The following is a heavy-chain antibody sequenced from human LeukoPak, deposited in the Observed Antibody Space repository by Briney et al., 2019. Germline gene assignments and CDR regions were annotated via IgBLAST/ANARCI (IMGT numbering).Heavy chain of an antibody. D-gene: IGHD4-17*01. Sequence: ASVKVSCKASGYTFTSYDINWVRQATGQGLEWMGWMNPNSGNTGYAQKFQGRVTMTRDTSTSTVYMELSSLRSEDTAVYYCARDLIFRQTTVTATWRQGTLVTVSS. CDR1: GYTFTSYD. CDR2: MNPNSGNT. J-gene: IGHJ5*02. CDR3: ARDLIFRQTTVTAT. V-gene: IGHV1-8*02.